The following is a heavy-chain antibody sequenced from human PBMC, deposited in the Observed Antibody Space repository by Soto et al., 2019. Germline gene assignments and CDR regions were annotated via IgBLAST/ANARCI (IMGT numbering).Heavy chain of an antibody. J-gene: IGHJ6*02. V-gene: IGHV3-23*01. CDR1: GFTFSNFV. CDR3: TKASSDRHHMDV. CDR2: IPDTGGDT. Sequence: EVQLLESGGGLVQPGGSLRLSCAASGFTFSNFVMRWVRQTPGKGLEWVSTIPDTGGDTYYTDSVKGRFTISRDNSKNTLYLQMTSLRAEDTALYYCTKASSDRHHMDVWGQGTTVTVSS.